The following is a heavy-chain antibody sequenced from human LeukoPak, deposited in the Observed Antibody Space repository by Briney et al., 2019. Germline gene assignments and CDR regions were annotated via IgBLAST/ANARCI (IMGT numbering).Heavy chain of an antibody. D-gene: IGHD4-17*01. CDR2: IWYDGSNK. CDR3: VRDMTTATTCYLQH. Sequence: GGSLRLSCAASGFTFSSYGMHWVRQAPGKGLEWVAVIWYDGSNKYYADSVKGRFTISRDNAKNSLYVQMNSLRAEDTAVYYCVRDMTTATTCYLQHWGQGTLVTVSS. J-gene: IGHJ1*01. CDR1: GFTFSSYG. V-gene: IGHV3-33*01.